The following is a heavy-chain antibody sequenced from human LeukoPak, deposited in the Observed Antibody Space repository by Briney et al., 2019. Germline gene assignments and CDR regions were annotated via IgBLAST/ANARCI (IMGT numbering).Heavy chain of an antibody. J-gene: IGHJ4*02. D-gene: IGHD2-21*02. CDR1: GFTFSSYS. CDR3: AKDHANTPVVTN. V-gene: IGHV3-23*01. Sequence: GGSLRLSCAASGFTFSSYSMSWVRQAPGKGLEWVSAISGSGGSTYYADSVTGRFTVSRDNSKNTVDLQMNNLRVDDTAIYYCAKDHANTPVVTNWGQGILVSVSS. CDR2: ISGSGGST.